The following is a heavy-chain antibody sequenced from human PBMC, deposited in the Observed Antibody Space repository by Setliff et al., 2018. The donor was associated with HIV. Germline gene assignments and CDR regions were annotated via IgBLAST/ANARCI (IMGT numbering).Heavy chain of an antibody. J-gene: IGHJ5*02. CDR3: ARGVATNLDP. V-gene: IGHV3-20*04. D-gene: IGHD5-12*01. CDR2: ISWSGGRI. Sequence: GGSLRLSCAPSGFNFGDLAMSWVRQAPGKGLQWVAGISWSGGRIFYADSVKGRFTISRDNAKNSLYLQMNSLRDEDTALYYCARGVATNLDPWGQGSLVTVSS. CDR1: GFNFGDLA.